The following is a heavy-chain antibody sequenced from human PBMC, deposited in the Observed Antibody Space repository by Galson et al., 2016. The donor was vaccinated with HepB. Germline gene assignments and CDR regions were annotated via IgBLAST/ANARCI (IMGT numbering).Heavy chain of an antibody. CDR2: INWNGGST. D-gene: IGHD4-11*01. J-gene: IGHJ4*02. V-gene: IGHV3-20*04. CDR1: GFTFDDYG. Sequence: SLRLSCAASGFTFDDYGMSWVRQVPGKGLEWVSGINWNGGSTGYADSVKGRFTISRDNAKNTLDLQMNSLRAEDTAVYYCVRGGGNYAPYDYWGQGTLVTASS. CDR3: VRGGGNYAPYDY.